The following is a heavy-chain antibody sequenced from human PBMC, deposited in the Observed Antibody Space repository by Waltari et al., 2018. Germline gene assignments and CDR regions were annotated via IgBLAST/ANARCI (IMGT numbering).Heavy chain of an antibody. V-gene: IGHV4-59*08. CDR2: IYYSGST. Sequence: QVQLQESGPGLVKPSETLSLTCTVSGGSMNNHYWTWIRQSPGKGLEWIGHIYYSGSTNQNPSLKSRVTISVDTSKNQFSLKLSSVTAADTAMYFCARRKYYDSTGYWYYFDYWGQGTLVTVSS. J-gene: IGHJ4*02. CDR3: ARRKYYDSTGYWYYFDY. D-gene: IGHD3-22*01. CDR1: GGSMNNHY.